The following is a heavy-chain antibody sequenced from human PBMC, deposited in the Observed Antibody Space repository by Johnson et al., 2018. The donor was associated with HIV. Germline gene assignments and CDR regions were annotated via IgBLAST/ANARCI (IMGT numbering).Heavy chain of an antibody. Sequence: VQLVESGGGVVQPGRSLRLSCAASGFTFSSYAMHWVRQAPGKGLEWVAVISYSGSDTYYVDSVKGRFTVSRDNSENTLFLQMNSLRDEDTAVYYCAKERTAMVTPFDAWGQGTRVTVSS. CDR1: GFTFSSYA. D-gene: IGHD5-18*01. V-gene: IGHV3-30*04. CDR3: AKERTAMVTPFDA. J-gene: IGHJ3*01. CDR2: ISYSGSDT.